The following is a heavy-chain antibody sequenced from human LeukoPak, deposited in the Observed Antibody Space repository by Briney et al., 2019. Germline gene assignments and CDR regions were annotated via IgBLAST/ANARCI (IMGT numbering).Heavy chain of an antibody. J-gene: IGHJ4*02. Sequence: PGGSLRLSCAASGFTFSSYAMSWVRQASVKGLGWVSALSGSCGSTYYADSVKGRFTISRDDAKNSLFLQMNSLRAEDTAVYYCARVWSDCYVTNCYISEYWGRGTLVTVSS. CDR1: GFTFSSYA. V-gene: IGHV3-23*01. CDR2: LSGSCGST. D-gene: IGHD3-3*01. CDR3: ARVWSDCYVTNCYISEY.